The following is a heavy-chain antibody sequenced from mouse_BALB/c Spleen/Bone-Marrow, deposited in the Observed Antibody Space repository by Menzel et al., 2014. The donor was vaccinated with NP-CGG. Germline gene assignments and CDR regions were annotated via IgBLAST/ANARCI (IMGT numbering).Heavy chain of an antibody. CDR3: ARCGLYGPRDDFDY. D-gene: IGHD1-1*02. CDR1: GYTFTSYT. J-gene: IGHJ2*01. CDR2: INPSSGYT. Sequence: QVQLQQSGAELARPGASVKMSCKASGYTFTSYTMHWVKQRPGQGLEWIGYINPSSGYTNYNQKFKDKATLTADKSSSTAYMQLSMLTSEDFAVEYWARCGLYGPRDDFDYCGQGTTHTVSP. V-gene: IGHV1-4*01.